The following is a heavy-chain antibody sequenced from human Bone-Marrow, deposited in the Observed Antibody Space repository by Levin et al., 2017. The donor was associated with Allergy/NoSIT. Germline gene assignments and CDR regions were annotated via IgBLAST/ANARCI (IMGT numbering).Heavy chain of an antibody. D-gene: IGHD5-12*01. Sequence: PGGSLRLSCAASEFTFSNYAMTWVRQAPGKGLEWVSTVTDSGETASYADSVKGRFTISRDNSKNTLYLQMDSLRAEDTALYYCAKERFVSIVADAFDVWGQGTMVTVSS. CDR3: AKERFVSIVADAFDV. V-gene: IGHV3-23*01. CDR1: EFTFSNYA. CDR2: VTDSGETA. J-gene: IGHJ3*01.